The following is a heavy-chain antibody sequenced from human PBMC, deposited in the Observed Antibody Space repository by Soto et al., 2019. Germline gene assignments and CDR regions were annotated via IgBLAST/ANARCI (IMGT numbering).Heavy chain of an antibody. CDR1: GFTFSSHA. CDR2: ISNTGGST. CDR3: AKAMVIPITISYIIDA. D-gene: IGHD3-10*01. V-gene: IGHV3-23*01. J-gene: IGHJ6*02. Sequence: GSLRLSCAASGFTFSSHAMGWVRQAPGKGLEWVASISNTGGSTYYTDSVRGRFTISRDNSKNSLYLQMSSLRAEDTALYYCAKAMVIPITISYIIDAWGQGTTATVSS.